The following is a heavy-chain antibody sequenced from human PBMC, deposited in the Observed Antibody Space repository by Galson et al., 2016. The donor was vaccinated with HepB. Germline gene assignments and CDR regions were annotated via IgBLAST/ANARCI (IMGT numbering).Heavy chain of an antibody. V-gene: IGHV3-7*03. D-gene: IGHD2-21*01. CDR2: IKEDGSEK. Sequence: SLRLSCAASGFTFTSYWMSWVRQAPGRGLEWVANIKEDGSEKYYVDSVKGRFTISRDNAKNSLYLQMNSLRAEDTAVYYCANIPLRGPCDYWGQGTQVTVSS. J-gene: IGHJ4*02. CDR3: ANIPLRGPCDY. CDR1: GFTFTSYW.